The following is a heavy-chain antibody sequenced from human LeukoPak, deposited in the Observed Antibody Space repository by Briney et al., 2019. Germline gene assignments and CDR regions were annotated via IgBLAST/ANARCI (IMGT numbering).Heavy chain of an antibody. V-gene: IGHV3-23*01. CDR1: GFTFSSYA. Sequence: GGSLRLSCAASGFTFSSYAMSWVHQAPGKGLEWVSAISGSGGSTYYADSVKGRFTISRDNSKNTLYLQMNSLRAEDTAVYYCAKGSLRRGDYYWGQGTLVTVSS. D-gene: IGHD3-16*01. CDR3: AKGSLRRGDYY. CDR2: ISGSGGST. J-gene: IGHJ4*02.